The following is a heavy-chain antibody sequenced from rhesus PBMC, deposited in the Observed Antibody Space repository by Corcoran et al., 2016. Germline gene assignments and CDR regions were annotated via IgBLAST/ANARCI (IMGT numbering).Heavy chain of an antibody. CDR2: INPQTDDT. CDR1: GSTFNDSY. J-gene: IGHJ4*01. CDR3: ARDPLVTATPFDY. D-gene: IGHD5-12*01. V-gene: IGHV1-138*01. Sequence: QVQLVQSGAEVKKPGASGKASCKASGSTFNDSYIPWVRQAPGQGLEVMGKINPQTDDTNYAQKFQGRVTMTRDTSTTTAYMELSSLRSEDTAVYYCARDPLVTATPFDYWGQGVLVTVSS.